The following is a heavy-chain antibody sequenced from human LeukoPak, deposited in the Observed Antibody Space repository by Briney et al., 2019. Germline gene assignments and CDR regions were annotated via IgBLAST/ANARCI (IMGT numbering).Heavy chain of an antibody. D-gene: IGHD4-17*01. CDR3: ARDGTYGDYLDY. Sequence: PGGSLRLSCAASGFTFSSYSMNWVRQAPGKGLEWVSSISSSSSYIYCADSVKGRFTISRDNAKNSLYLQMNSLRAEDTAVYYCARDGTYGDYLDYWGQGTLVTVSS. V-gene: IGHV3-21*01. J-gene: IGHJ4*02. CDR2: ISSSSSYI. CDR1: GFTFSSYS.